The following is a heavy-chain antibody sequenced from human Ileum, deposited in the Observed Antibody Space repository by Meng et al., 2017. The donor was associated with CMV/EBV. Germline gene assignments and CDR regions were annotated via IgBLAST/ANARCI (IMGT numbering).Heavy chain of an antibody. CDR1: CDSRSTSA. V-gene: IGHV4-4*07. CDR3: ARRIREVREISWENWLAP. CDR2: ICGTGTT. Sequence: HVRMREAHPCSVQRSETSSPTCTAVCDSRSTSAWTWILQSSGSRLEWMGRICGTGTTNYNPSFKSRVTLSLDKSKNQFSLKLSSVTAADTAVYYCARRIREVREISWENWLAPWGQGTLVTVSS. J-gene: IGHJ5*02. D-gene: IGHD3-10*01.